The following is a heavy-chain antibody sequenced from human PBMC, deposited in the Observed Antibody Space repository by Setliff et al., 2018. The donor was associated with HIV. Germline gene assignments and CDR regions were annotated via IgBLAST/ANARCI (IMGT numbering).Heavy chain of an antibody. CDR1: GGSLSGDY. J-gene: IGHJ4*02. CDR2: INQSGST. Sequence: PSETLSLTCAVYGGSLSGDYWSWIRQPPGKGLEWIGEINQSGSTNYNPSLKSRVTISVDTSQNRFSLNLRSVTAADTAVYYCARGYASGYDAYGYWGQGTLVTVSS. D-gene: IGHD5-12*01. V-gene: IGHV4-34*01. CDR3: ARGYASGYDAYGY.